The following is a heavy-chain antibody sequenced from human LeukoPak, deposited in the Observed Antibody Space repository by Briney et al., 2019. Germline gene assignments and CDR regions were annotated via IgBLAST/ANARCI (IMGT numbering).Heavy chain of an antibody. D-gene: IGHD1-26*01. V-gene: IGHV1-69*02. CDR1: GGTFSSYT. J-gene: IGHJ4*02. CDR3: ARAPNTGIVAAAAFDY. CDR2: IIPILGIA. Sequence: ASVKVSCKASGGTFSSYTISWVRQAPGQGLEWMGRIIPILGIANYAQKFQGRVTITADKSTSTAYMELSSLRSEDTAVYYCARAPNTGIVAAAAFDYWGPGTLVTVSS.